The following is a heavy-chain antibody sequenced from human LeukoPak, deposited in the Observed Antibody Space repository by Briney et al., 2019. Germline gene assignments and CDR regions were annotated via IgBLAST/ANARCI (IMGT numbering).Heavy chain of an antibody. D-gene: IGHD3-22*01. Sequence: SETLSLTCTVSGGSISSYYWSWIRQPPGKGLEWIGYIYYSGSTNYNPSLKSRVTISVDTSKNQFSLKLSSVTTADTAVYYCARYYYDSSGYYFDYWGQGTLVTVSS. V-gene: IGHV4-59*01. CDR3: ARYYYDSSGYYFDY. J-gene: IGHJ4*02. CDR1: GGSISSYY. CDR2: IYYSGST.